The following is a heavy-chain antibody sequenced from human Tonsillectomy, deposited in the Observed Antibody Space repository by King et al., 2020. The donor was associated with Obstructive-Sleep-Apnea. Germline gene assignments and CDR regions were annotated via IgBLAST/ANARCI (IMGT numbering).Heavy chain of an antibody. D-gene: IGHD3-3*01. CDR1: GFTFSSFA. CDR2: IIGSGGNT. CDR3: AKEERITIFGVAPYGMDV. V-gene: IGHV3-23*04. J-gene: IGHJ6*02. Sequence: VQLVESGGGLVPPGGSLRLSCAASGFTFSSFAMSWVRQAPGKGLEWVSGIIGSGGNTYYEDSVKGRFTLSRDNSKNTQYLQMNSLRAEDTAVYYCAKEERITIFGVAPYGMDVWGQGTTVTVSS.